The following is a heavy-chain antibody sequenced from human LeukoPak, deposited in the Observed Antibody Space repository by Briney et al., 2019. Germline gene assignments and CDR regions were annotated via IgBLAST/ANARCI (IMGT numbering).Heavy chain of an antibody. CDR2: IYYSGST. Sequence: SETLSLTCTVSGGSISSYYWSWIRQPPGKGLEWIGYIYYSGSTNYNPSLKSRVTISVDTSKNQFSLKLSSVTAADTAVYYCARSPSFFGEGRHYYYYGMDVWGQGTTVTVSS. CDR3: ARSPSFFGEGRHYYYYGMDV. V-gene: IGHV4-59*08. D-gene: IGHD3-10*01. CDR1: GGSISSYY. J-gene: IGHJ6*02.